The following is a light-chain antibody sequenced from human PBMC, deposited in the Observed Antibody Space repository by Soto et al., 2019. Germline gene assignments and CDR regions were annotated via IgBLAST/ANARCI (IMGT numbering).Light chain of an antibody. J-gene: IGLJ2*01. CDR3: AAWDDTLNGVV. Sequence: QSVLTQPPSASGTPGQRVTISCSGSSSNIGSNTVSWYQQFPGTAPKLLIDSNDQRPSGVPDRFSGSKSGTSASLAISGLQSEDEAEYYCAAWDDTLNGVVFGGGTKLTVL. CDR2: SND. V-gene: IGLV1-44*01. CDR1: SSNIGSNT.